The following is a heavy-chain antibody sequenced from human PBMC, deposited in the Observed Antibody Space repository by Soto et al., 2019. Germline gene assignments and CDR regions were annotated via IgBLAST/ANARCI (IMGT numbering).Heavy chain of an antibody. Sequence: ASVKVSCKTSGYTFTDYAIHWVRQAPGQRLEWMGWIATGNGNTKFSQKFQGRVTITRDTSATTAFMELTSLRSEDTAVYYCAKGSRMWTSDYWGQGTLVTVSS. CDR2: IATGNGNT. CDR1: GYTFTDYA. V-gene: IGHV1-3*04. D-gene: IGHD2-21*01. CDR3: AKGSRMWTSDY. J-gene: IGHJ4*02.